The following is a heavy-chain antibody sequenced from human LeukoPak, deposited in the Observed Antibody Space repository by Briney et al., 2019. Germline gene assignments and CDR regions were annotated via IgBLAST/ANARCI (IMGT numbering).Heavy chain of an antibody. CDR2: IYPGDSDT. J-gene: IGHJ5*02. CDR3: ARRYCSGGSCYSSFDP. Sequence: GESLQISCKGSGSSFTSYWIGGGRQVPGKGLEWMGIIYPGDSDTRYNPSFQVQVTISADQSLSTAYLQWSSLKASDTAMYYCARRYCSGGSCYSSFDPWGQGTLVTVSS. V-gene: IGHV5-51*01. D-gene: IGHD2-15*01. CDR1: GSSFTSYW.